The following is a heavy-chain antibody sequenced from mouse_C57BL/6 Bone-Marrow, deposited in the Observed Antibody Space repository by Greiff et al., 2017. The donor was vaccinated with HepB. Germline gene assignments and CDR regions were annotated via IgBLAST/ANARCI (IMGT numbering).Heavy chain of an antibody. CDR2: IYPRSGIT. D-gene: IGHD2-5*01. V-gene: IGHV1-81*01. CDR1: GYTFTSYG. CDR3: ADSKSYWYFDV. Sequence: QVQLQQSGAELARPGASVKLSCKASGYTFTSYGISWVKQRTGQGLEWIGEIYPRSGITYYNEKFKGKATLTADKSSSTAYMELRSLTSEDSAVYFCADSKSYWYFDVWGTGTTVTVSS. J-gene: IGHJ1*03.